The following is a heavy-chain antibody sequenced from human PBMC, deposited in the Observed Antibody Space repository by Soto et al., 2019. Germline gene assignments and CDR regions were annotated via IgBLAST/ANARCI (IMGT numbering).Heavy chain of an antibody. CDR3: ARHWGLPIYGMDV. CDR2: IYPGDSDT. Sequence: PGESLKISCKGSGYSFTSYCIGWVRQMPGKGLEWMGIIYPGDSDTRYSPSFQGQVTISADKSISTAYLQWSSLKASDTAMYYCARHWGLPIYGMDVWGQGTTVTVSS. V-gene: IGHV5-51*01. CDR1: GYSFTSYC. D-gene: IGHD3-16*01. J-gene: IGHJ6*02.